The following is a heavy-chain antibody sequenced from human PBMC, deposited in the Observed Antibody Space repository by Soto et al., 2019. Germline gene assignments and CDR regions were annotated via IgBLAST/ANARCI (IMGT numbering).Heavy chain of an antibody. CDR2: ISGSGDSV. CDR3: AKDRYSGYDSGY. V-gene: IGHV3-23*01. CDR1: GFTFSSYA. J-gene: IGHJ4*02. Sequence: EAQLLESGGGFVQPGGSLRLSCAASGFTFSSYAMSWVRQAPGKGLEWVSAISGSGDSVYYADSGKGRFTISRDNAKNTLYLQMYSLRAEDPAVYYCAKDRYSGYDSGYWGQGTLVTVSS. D-gene: IGHD5-12*01.